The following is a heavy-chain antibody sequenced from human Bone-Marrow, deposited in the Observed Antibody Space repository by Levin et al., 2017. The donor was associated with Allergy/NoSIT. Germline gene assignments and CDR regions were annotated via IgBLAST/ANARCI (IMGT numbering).Heavy chain of an antibody. D-gene: IGHD6-6*01. Sequence: SQTLSLTCSVSGDSIRSDDYYWTWVRQPPGKGLECIGYKFYSGSTSYNPSLKSRIDLSFDTSKNQFSLTLHSATAADTAVYYCARATYRSSSLDSWGQGTPVTVSS. CDR3: ARATYRSSSLDS. V-gene: IGHV4-30-4*01. CDR2: KFYSGST. CDR1: GDSIRSDDYY. J-gene: IGHJ4*02.